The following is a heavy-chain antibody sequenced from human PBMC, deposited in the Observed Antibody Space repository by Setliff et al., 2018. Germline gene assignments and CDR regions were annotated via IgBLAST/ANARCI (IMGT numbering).Heavy chain of an antibody. D-gene: IGHD5-18*01. CDR3: TRDSYGSYYYGMDV. J-gene: IGHJ6*02. Sequence: PGGSLRLSCAASAFTFSSYSMNWVRQAPGKGLEWVGFIKSKAYGGTTEYAASVKGRFTISRDYSRNIAYVQMNSLKTEDTAVYYCTRDSYGSYYYGMDVWGQGTTVTVSS. V-gene: IGHV3-49*04. CDR2: IKSKAYGGTT. CDR1: AFTFSSYS.